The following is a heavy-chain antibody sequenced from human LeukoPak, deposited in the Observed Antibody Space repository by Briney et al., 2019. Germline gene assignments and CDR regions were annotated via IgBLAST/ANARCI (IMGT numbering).Heavy chain of an antibody. J-gene: IGHJ4*02. CDR1: GFTFSSYE. CDR3: ARELTGGLTDY. D-gene: IGHD1-14*01. V-gene: IGHV3-48*03. Sequence: PGGSLRLSCAASGFTFSSYEMTWVRRAPGKGLEWVSYISSSAGTIYYADSVKGRFTISRDHAKNSLYLQMNSLRAEDTAVYYCARELTGGLTDYWGQGTLVTVSS. CDR2: ISSSAGTI.